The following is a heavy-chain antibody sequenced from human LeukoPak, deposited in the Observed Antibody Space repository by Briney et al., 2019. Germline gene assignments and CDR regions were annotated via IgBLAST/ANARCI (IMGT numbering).Heavy chain of an antibody. Sequence: PSQTLSLTCTVSGGSISSGSYYWSWIRQPAGKGLEWIGRIYTSGSTNYNPSLKSRVTISVDTSKNQFYLKLSSVTAADTAVYYCARTTLAASDVWGQGTTVTVSS. CDR2: IYTSGST. CDR1: GGSISSGSYY. CDR3: ARTTLAASDV. J-gene: IGHJ6*02. D-gene: IGHD6-13*01. V-gene: IGHV4-61*02.